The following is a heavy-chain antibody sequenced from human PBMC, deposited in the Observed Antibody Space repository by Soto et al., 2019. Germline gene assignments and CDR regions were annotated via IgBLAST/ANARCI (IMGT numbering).Heavy chain of an antibody. V-gene: IGHV1-2*02. CDR1: GYTFTGYY. CDR3: ARLPQVGATGLAY. D-gene: IGHD1-26*01. J-gene: IGHJ4*02. CDR2: INPNSGGT. Sequence: QVQLVQSGAEVKKPGASVKVSCKASGYTFTGYYMHWVRQAPGQGLEWMGWINPNSGGTNYAQKFQGRVTMTRNTYFSTAYMELRRLRSDDTAVYYCARLPQVGATGLAYWGQGTLVTVSS.